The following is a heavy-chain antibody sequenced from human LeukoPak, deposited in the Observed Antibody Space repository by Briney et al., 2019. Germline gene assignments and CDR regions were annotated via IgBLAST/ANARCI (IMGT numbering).Heavy chain of an antibody. CDR3: ARDKGRLTQFDY. J-gene: IGHJ4*02. CDR2: IYYSGST. V-gene: IGHV4-59*01. CDR1: GGSFNTYY. D-gene: IGHD2-15*01. Sequence: SETLSLTCTVSGGSFNTYYWSWIRRPPGKGLEWIGYIYYSGSTNYNPSLKSRVTISVDTSKNQFSLNLSSVTAADTAVYYCARDKGRLTQFDYWGQGTLVTVSS.